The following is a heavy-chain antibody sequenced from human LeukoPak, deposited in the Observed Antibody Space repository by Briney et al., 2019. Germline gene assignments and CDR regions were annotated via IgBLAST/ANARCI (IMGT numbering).Heavy chain of an antibody. CDR3: ARLDITMIVVVINY. Sequence: PSETLSLTCAVSGYSISSGYYWGWIRQPPGKGLEWIGSICHSGSTYYNPSLKSRVTISVDTSKNQFSLKLSSVTAADTAVYYCARLDITMIVVVINYWGQGTLVTVSS. V-gene: IGHV4-38-2*01. CDR1: GYSISSGYY. CDR2: ICHSGST. J-gene: IGHJ4*02. D-gene: IGHD3-22*01.